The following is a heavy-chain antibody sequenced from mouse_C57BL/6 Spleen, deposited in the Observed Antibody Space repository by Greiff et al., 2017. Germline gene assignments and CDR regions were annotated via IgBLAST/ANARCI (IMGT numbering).Heavy chain of an antibody. CDR3: ARIGSYYGNFYAMDD. J-gene: IGHJ4*01. Sequence: QVQLKESGPGLVAPSQTLSITCTVSGFSLTSYAISWVRQPPGKGLEWLGVIWTGGGTNYNSALKTRLSISTENYQSHVFLKMNSLQTDDTARYYCARIGSYYGNFYAMDDWGQGTSVTVSS. D-gene: IGHD2-1*01. CDR1: GFSLTSYA. CDR2: IWTGGGT. V-gene: IGHV2-9-1*01.